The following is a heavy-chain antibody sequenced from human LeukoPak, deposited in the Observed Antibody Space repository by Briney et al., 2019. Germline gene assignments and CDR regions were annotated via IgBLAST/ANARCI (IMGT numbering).Heavy chain of an antibody. CDR3: AKDPGVRYFDWSPFDY. CDR1: GFTFSSYG. D-gene: IGHD3-9*01. V-gene: IGHV3-30*02. CDR2: IRYDGSNK. Sequence: GGSLRLSCAASGFTFSSYGMHWVRQAPGKGLEWVAFIRYDGSNKYYADSVKGRFTISRDNSKNTLYLQMNSLRAEDTAVYYRAKDPGVRYFDWSPFDYWGQGTLVTVSS. J-gene: IGHJ4*02.